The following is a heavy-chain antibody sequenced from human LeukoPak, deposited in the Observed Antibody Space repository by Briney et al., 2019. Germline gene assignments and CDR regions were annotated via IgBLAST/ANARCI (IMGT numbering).Heavy chain of an antibody. CDR2: IYYSGST. D-gene: IGHD6-13*01. J-gene: IGHJ4*02. V-gene: IGHV4-39*07. Sequence: TPSETLSLTCTVSGGSISSYYWSWIRQPPGKGLEWIGSIYYSGSTYYNPSLKSRVTISVDTSKNQFSLKLSSVTAADTAVYYCARRPGIAAAGTGSFDYWGQGTLVTVSS. CDR3: ARRPGIAAAGTGSFDY. CDR1: GGSISSYY.